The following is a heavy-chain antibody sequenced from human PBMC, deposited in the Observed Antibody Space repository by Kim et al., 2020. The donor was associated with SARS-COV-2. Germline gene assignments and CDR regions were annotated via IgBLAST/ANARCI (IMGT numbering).Heavy chain of an antibody. J-gene: IGHJ4*02. D-gene: IGHD3-3*01. V-gene: IGHV3-23*01. Sequence: GRLTISRDNSKNTLYLQMNSLRAEDTAVYYCAKGVEVWLEWFEDGSTYDYWGQGTLVTVSS. CDR3: AKGVEVWLEWFEDGSTYDY.